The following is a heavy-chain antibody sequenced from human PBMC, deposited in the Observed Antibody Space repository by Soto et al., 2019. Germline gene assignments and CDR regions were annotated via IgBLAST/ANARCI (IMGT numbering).Heavy chain of an antibody. CDR1: GYTFTGYY. Sequence: ASVKVSCKASGYTFTGYYMHWVRQAPGQGLEWMGWINPNSGGTNYAQKFQGRVTMTRDTSMSTAYMELSRLRSDDTAVYYCASLGYCTNGVCYRGGGVDVWGQGTTVTVSS. D-gene: IGHD2-8*01. CDR2: INPNSGGT. CDR3: ASLGYCTNGVCYRGGGVDV. J-gene: IGHJ6*02. V-gene: IGHV1-2*02.